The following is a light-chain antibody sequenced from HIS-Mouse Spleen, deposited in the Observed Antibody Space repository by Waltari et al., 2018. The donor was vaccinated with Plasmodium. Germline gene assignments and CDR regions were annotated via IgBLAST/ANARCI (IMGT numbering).Light chain of an antibody. CDR2: DGS. CDR1: QGISSA. CDR3: QQCNSYSIT. Sequence: AIQLTQSPSSLSASVGDRVTITCRASQGISSALAWYQQKPGKAPKLLIYDGSSLESGVPSRFSGSGSGTDFTLTISSLQPEDFATYYCQQCNSYSITFGQGTRLESK. V-gene: IGKV1-13*02. J-gene: IGKJ5*01.